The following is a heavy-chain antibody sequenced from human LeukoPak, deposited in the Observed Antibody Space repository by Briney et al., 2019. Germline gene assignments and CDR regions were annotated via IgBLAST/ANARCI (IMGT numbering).Heavy chain of an antibody. CDR1: GYSFTSYW. V-gene: IGHV5-10-1*01. Sequence: GESLKISCKGSGYSFTSYWISWVRQMPGKGLEWMGRIDPGDSYTNYSPSFQGHVTISADKSISTAYLQWSSLKASDTAIYYCARALVGAATLSYWGQGTLVTVSS. CDR3: ARALVGAATLSY. J-gene: IGHJ4*02. D-gene: IGHD1-26*01. CDR2: IDPGDSYT.